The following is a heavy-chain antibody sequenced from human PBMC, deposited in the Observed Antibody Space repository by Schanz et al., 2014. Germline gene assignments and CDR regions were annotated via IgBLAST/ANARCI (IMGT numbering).Heavy chain of an antibody. D-gene: IGHD3-22*01. V-gene: IGHV3-66*02. CDR3: AKEDRTHSSDYVY. CDR2: MYINSGST. CDR1: GFTFRNYK. J-gene: IGHJ4*02. Sequence: EVQLAESGGSLVKPGGSLRLSCAASGFTFRNYKMIWVRQAPGKGLEWISSMYINSGSTQYADSVRGRFTISRDDSKNTLYLQMNSLRPEDTAVYYCAKEDRTHSSDYVYWGQGTLVTVSS.